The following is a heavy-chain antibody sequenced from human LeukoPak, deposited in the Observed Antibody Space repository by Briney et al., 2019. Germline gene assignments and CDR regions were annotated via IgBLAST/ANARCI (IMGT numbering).Heavy chain of an antibody. V-gene: IGHV3-13*05. CDR3: AKDKLGAGGQSDY. CDR1: GFTFSSYD. CDR2: ISTAGDP. J-gene: IGHJ4*01. Sequence: PGGSLRLSCTASGFTFSSYDMHWLRQDKGKGLEWVSAISTAGDPYYLGSVKGRFTISRENAKNTLSLQMNSLRAEDTALYYCAKDKLGAGGQSDYWGQGTLVTVSS. D-gene: IGHD6-13*01.